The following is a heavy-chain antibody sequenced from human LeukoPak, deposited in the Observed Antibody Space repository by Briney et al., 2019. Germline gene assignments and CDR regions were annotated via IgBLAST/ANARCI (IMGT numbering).Heavy chain of an antibody. D-gene: IGHD2-2*01. CDR2: ISSSSSYI. J-gene: IGHJ6*03. Sequence: PGGSLRLSCAASGFTFSSYSMNWVRQAPGKGLEWVSSISSSSSYIYYADSVKGRFTISRDNAKNSLYLQMNSLRAEDTAVYYCARVVPVVPPYYYYYMDVWGKGTTVTISS. CDR3: ARVVPVVPPYYYYYMDV. CDR1: GFTFSSYS. V-gene: IGHV3-21*01.